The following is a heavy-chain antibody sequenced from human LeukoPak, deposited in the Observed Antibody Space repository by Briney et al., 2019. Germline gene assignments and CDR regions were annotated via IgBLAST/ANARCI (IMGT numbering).Heavy chain of an antibody. V-gene: IGHV3-23*01. CDR2: IGASGGGT. J-gene: IGHJ4*02. CDR1: GITLSNYG. Sequence: GGSLRLYCAVSGITLSNYGMSWVRQAPGKGLEWVAGIGASGGGTNYADSVKGRFTIPKDNPKNTPYLQMNSLRAEVTAVYICAKRGVVIRVILVGFHKEAYYFDSWGQGALVTVSS. D-gene: IGHD3-22*01. CDR3: AKRGVVIRVILVGFHKEAYYFDS.